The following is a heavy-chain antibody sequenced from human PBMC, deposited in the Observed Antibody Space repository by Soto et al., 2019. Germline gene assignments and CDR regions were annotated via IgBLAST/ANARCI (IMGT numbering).Heavy chain of an antibody. J-gene: IGHJ4*02. V-gene: IGHV3-30-3*01. CDR1: GFAFSSDA. D-gene: IGHD5-12*01. CDR3: ARGGDGYNYFDY. Sequence: QVQLVESGGGVVQPGRSLRLSCAASGFAFSSDAMDWVRQAPGKGLEWVSLISYDGTNKYYADSVKGRFTISRDNFKNTLYLQMNSLRAEDTAVYYCARGGDGYNYFDYWGQGTLVTVSS. CDR2: ISYDGTNK.